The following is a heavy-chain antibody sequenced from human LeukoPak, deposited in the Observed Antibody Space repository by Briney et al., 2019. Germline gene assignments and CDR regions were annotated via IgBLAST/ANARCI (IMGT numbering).Heavy chain of an antibody. CDR3: ARTKVYDYYYYMDV. V-gene: IGHV3-21*01. CDR2: ISGSNSYI. J-gene: IGHJ6*03. Sequence: GGSLKLSCAASGFTFSSYAMNWVRQAPGKGLEWVSSISGSNSYIYYADSMKGRFTISRDNAKNSLYLQMNSLRAEDTAVYYCARTKVYDYYYYMDVWGKGTTVTVSS. CDR1: GFTFSSYA.